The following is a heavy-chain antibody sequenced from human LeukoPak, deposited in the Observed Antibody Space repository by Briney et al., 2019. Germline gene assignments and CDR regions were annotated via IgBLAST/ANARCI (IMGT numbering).Heavy chain of an antibody. D-gene: IGHD5-12*01. CDR2: ISYDGSNK. Sequence: PGRSLRLSCAASGFTFSSYGMHWVRQAPGKGLEWVAVISYDGSNKYYADSVKGRFTISRDNSKNTLYLQMNSLRAEDTAVYYCAKEGYSGYDYGGFDYWGKGTLVTVSS. V-gene: IGHV3-30*18. CDR3: AKEGYSGYDYGGFDY. CDR1: GFTFSSYG. J-gene: IGHJ4*02.